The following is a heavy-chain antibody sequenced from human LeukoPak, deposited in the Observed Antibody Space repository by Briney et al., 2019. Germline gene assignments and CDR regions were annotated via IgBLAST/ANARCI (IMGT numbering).Heavy chain of an antibody. Sequence: SETLSLTCAVSGGSISSYYWSRIRQPPGKGLEWIGYIYYSGSTNYNPSLKSRVTISVDTSKNQFSLKLSSVTAADTAVYYCARVDYYYDSSGDPPDAFDIWGQGTMVTVSS. CDR3: ARVDYYYDSSGDPPDAFDI. J-gene: IGHJ3*02. D-gene: IGHD3-22*01. CDR2: IYYSGST. V-gene: IGHV4-59*01. CDR1: GGSISSYY.